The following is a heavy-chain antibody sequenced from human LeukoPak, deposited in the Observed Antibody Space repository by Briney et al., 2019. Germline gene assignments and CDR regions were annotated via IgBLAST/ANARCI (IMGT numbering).Heavy chain of an antibody. CDR2: IRSKANSYAT. J-gene: IGHJ2*01. Sequence: GGSLRLSCAASGFTFSGSAMHWVRQASGKGLEWVGRIRSKANSYATAYAASVKGRFTISRDDSKNTAYLQMNSLKTEDTAEYYCTRHTDYGDYVRYFDLWGRGTLVTVSS. D-gene: IGHD4-17*01. V-gene: IGHV3-73*01. CDR3: TRHTDYGDYVRYFDL. CDR1: GFTFSGSA.